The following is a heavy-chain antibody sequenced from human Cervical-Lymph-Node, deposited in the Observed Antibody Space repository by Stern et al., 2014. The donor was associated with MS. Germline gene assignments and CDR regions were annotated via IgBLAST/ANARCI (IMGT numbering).Heavy chain of an antibody. Sequence: QLQLQESGPGLVKTSETLSLTCTVSGDAISGTFYYWAFIRQPPGKGLEXIGAVYSSGNTYYTPSLRSRITISVDTSKNEFSLKLPSGTAADTAVYYCARQDKSDLGEGEHFRHWGQGTLVTVSS. V-gene: IGHV4-39*01. CDR2: VYSSGNT. D-gene: IGHD3-10*01. J-gene: IGHJ1*01. CDR1: GDAISGTFYY. CDR3: ARQDKSDLGEGEHFRH.